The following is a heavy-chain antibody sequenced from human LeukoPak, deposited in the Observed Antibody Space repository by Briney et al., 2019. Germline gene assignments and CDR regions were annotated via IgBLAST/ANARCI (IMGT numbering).Heavy chain of an antibody. CDR1: GGSISSYY. CDR2: IYYSGST. V-gene: IGHV4-59*01. D-gene: IGHD4-11*01. CDR3: ARQGPMTTVDY. Sequence: PSETLSLTCTVSGGSISSYYWSWIRQPPGKGLEWIGYIYYSGSTNYNPSLKSRVTISVDTSKNQFSLKLSSVTAADTAVHYCARQGPMTTVDYWGQGTLVTVSS. J-gene: IGHJ4*02.